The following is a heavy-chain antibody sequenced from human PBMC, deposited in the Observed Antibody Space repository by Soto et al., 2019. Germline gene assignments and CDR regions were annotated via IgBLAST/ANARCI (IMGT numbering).Heavy chain of an antibody. D-gene: IGHD1-1*01. Sequence: QVQLVESGGGVVQPRRSLRLSCAASGFTFSSYGMHWVRQAPGKGLEWVAVIWYDGSEKYYGDSVKGRFTISRDNSKNTLYLQMNSLRAEDTAVYYCARQSLGNIRLRGFDYWGQGALVTVSS. CDR2: IWYDGSEK. J-gene: IGHJ4*02. CDR3: ARQSLGNIRLRGFDY. CDR1: GFTFSSYG. V-gene: IGHV3-33*01.